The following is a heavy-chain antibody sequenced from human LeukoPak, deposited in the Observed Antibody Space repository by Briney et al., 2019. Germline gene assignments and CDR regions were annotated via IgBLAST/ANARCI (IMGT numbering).Heavy chain of an antibody. Sequence: SETLSLTCTVSGGSISSSSYYWGWIRQPPGKGLEWIGSIYHSGSTYYNPSLKSRVTISVDTSKNQFSLKLSSVTAADTAVYYCARDSPQIAARPEAVFDYWGQGTLVTVSS. J-gene: IGHJ4*02. V-gene: IGHV4-39*02. CDR1: GGSISSSSYY. CDR3: ARDSPQIAARPEAVFDY. D-gene: IGHD6-6*01. CDR2: IYHSGST.